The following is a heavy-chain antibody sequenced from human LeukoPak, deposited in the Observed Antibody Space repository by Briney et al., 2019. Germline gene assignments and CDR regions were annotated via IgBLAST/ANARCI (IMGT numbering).Heavy chain of an antibody. D-gene: IGHD6-13*01. CDR2: IWYDGSTK. V-gene: IGHV3-33*01. CDR3: ATEPGYSNT. J-gene: IGHJ5*02. CDR1: GFIFSNYG. Sequence: GGSLRLSCAASGFIFSNYGMHWVRQAPGKGLEWVAVIWYDGSTKYYADSVKGRFTISRDNSKNTLYLQMDSLRAEDTAVYYCATEPGYSNTWGQGTLLIVSS.